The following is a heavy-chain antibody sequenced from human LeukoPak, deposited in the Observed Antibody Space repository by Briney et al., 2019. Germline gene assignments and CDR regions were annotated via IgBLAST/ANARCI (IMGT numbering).Heavy chain of an antibody. J-gene: IGHJ4*02. CDR3: ARVGSEIVVVTRRS. CDR2: ISSSGSTI. D-gene: IGHD3-22*01. CDR1: GFTFSSYE. Sequence: PGGSLRLSCAASGFTFSSYEMNWVRQAPGKGLEWVSYISSSGSTIYYADSVKGRFTISRDNAKNSLYLQMNSLRAEDTAVYYCARVGSEIVVVTRRSWGQGTLVTVSS. V-gene: IGHV3-48*03.